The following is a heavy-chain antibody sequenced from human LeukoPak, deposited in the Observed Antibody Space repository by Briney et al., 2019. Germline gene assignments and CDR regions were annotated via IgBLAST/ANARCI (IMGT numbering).Heavy chain of an antibody. CDR3: ARTRYGYMLDY. J-gene: IGHJ4*02. D-gene: IGHD5-18*01. V-gene: IGHV4-31*03. CDR1: GGSITSGGYY. Sequence: SETLSLTCTVSGGSITSGGYYWSWIRQHPGKGLEWIGYIYYSGSAYYNPSLKSRVTISVDTSKNQFSLKLSSVTAADTAVYYCARTRYGYMLDYWGQGTLVTVSS. CDR2: IYYSGSA.